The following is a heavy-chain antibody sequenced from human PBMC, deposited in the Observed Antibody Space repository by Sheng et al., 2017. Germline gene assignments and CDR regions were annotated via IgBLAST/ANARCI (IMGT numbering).Heavy chain of an antibody. Sequence: QVQLVESGGGLLQPGRSLRLSCAASGFTFTSYALHWVRQAPGKGLEWVAVISYDGSNKYYADSVKGRFTISRDNPKNTLYLQMNSLRPEDTAVYYCAIEIFCGSTTCPFDYCGRGTVVTVSS. D-gene: IGHD2-15*01. CDR2: ISYDGSNK. CDR3: AIEIFCGSTTCPFDY. CDR1: GFTFTSYA. V-gene: IGHV3-30*04. J-gene: IGHJ5*01.